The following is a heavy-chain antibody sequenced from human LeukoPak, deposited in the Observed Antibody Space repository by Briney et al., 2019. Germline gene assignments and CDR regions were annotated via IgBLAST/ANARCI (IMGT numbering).Heavy chain of an antibody. V-gene: IGHV3-7*03. D-gene: IGHD3-3*01. CDR2: IKLDGSEK. Sequence: GGSLRLSCVASGFTFGKCWMSWVRQAPGKGLEWVVNIKLDGSEKNYVDSVKGRFTISRDNTKNSLYLQMNSLRAEDTAVFYCARDQYDTWSRRGNFDSWGQGTLVIVSS. J-gene: IGHJ4*02. CDR3: ARDQYDTWSRRGNFDS. CDR1: GFTFGKCW.